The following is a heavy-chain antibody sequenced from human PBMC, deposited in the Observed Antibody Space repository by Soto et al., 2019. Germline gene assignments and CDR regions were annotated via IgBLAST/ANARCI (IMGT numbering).Heavy chain of an antibody. CDR3: ARHKRNYYDSSGFYYGMDV. CDR2: IYPGDSDT. D-gene: IGHD3-22*01. V-gene: IGHV5-51*01. CDR1: GYSFTSYW. J-gene: IGHJ6*02. Sequence: PGESLKISCKGSGYSFTSYWIGWVRQMPGKSLERMEIIYPGDSDTRYSPSFQGQVTISADKSISTAYLQWSSLKASDTAMYYCARHKRNYYDSSGFYYGMDVWGQGTTVTVSS.